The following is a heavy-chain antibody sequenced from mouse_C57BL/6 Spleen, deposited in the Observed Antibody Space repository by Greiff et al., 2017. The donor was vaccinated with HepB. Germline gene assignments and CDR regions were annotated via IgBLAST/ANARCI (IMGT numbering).Heavy chain of an antibody. CDR2: ISSGSSTI. J-gene: IGHJ3*01. CDR3: ARHYEGRAWVAY. CDR1: GFSFSDYG. D-gene: IGHD2-4*01. V-gene: IGHV5-17*01. Sequence: EVMLVESGRGLVKPARSLKLSCAVSGFSFSDYGMHWVLQPPEKGLEWVAYISSGSSTIYYADTVKDRFTISRDNDKNTLFLQMTRLRSEDTAMYYCARHYEGRAWVAYWGQGTRVTVSA.